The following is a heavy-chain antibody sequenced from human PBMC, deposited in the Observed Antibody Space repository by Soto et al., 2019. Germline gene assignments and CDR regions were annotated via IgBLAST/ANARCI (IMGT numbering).Heavy chain of an antibody. CDR3: ARGQRFSDWFDP. D-gene: IGHD3-3*01. J-gene: IGHJ5*02. CDR1: GGTISGYY. V-gene: IGHV4-4*07. Sequence: SETLSLTCTVTGGTISGYYWTWIRQSAGGGLEWIGRIYSSGSTNYNPSLKSRVTISLDTSMKHFSLRLSSVTAADTAVYYCARGQRFSDWFDPWGQGTLVTVYS. CDR2: IYSSGST.